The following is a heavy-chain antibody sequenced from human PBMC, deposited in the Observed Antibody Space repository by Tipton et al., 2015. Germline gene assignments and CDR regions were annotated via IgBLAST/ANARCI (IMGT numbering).Heavy chain of an antibody. Sequence: TLSLTCTVSSDSINNYYWSWIRQPPGKELEWIGYIQYSGTTNYNPSLKSRVTISVDTSKTQFSLKMSSVTASDTAVYYCARARGRHGGLFDSWGQGILVTVSS. V-gene: IGHV4-59*01. CDR1: SDSINNYY. J-gene: IGHJ4*02. D-gene: IGHD4-23*01. CDR2: IQYSGTT. CDR3: ARARGRHGGLFDS.